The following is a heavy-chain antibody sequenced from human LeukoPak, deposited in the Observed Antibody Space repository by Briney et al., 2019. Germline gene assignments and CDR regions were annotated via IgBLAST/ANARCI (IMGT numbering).Heavy chain of an antibody. Sequence: SGGSLRLSCTASVFAFRSYSINWVRQAPGKGLEWVSYISSSSRSIYYADSVKGRFTISRDNAKYSLYLQMNSLRDEDTAVYFCASHYYGSGTEYLHHWGQGTLVSVSS. CDR1: VFAFRSYS. D-gene: IGHD3-10*01. CDR3: ASHYYGSGTEYLHH. J-gene: IGHJ1*01. CDR2: ISSSSRSI. V-gene: IGHV3-48*02.